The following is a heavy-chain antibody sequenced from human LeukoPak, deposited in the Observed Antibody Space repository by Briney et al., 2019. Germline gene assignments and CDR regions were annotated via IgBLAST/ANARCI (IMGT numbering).Heavy chain of an antibody. J-gene: IGHJ5*02. CDR2: IYYTGST. D-gene: IGHD5-24*01. CDR1: GGSINGYY. Sequence: SETLPLTCTVSGGSINGYYWSWIRQPPGKGLEWIGYIYYTGSTGYNPSLKSRVTISLDTSKNQFSLNLDSVTAADTAVYYCTRDRKDGYNPWGQGVLVTVSS. V-gene: IGHV4-59*01. CDR3: TRDRKDGYNP.